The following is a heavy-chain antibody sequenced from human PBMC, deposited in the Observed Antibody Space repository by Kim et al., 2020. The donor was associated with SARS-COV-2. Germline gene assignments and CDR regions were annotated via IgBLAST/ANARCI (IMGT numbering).Heavy chain of an antibody. J-gene: IGHJ6*02. CDR3: ARVIQVVSSSSYYYYGMDV. Sequence: SETLSLTCTVSGGSISSGGYYWSWIRQHPGKGLEWIGYIYYSGSTYYNPSLKSRVTISVDTSKNQFSLKLSSVTAADTAVYYCARVIQVVSSSSYYYYGMDVWGQGTTVTVSS. CDR1: GGSISSGGYY. CDR2: IYYSGST. V-gene: IGHV4-31*03. D-gene: IGHD6-6*01.